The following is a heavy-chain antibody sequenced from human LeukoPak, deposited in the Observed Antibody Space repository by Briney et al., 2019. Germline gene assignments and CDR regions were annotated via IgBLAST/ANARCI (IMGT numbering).Heavy chain of an antibody. J-gene: IGHJ4*02. Sequence: SVKVSCKTSGGTFSSYAISWVRQAPGQGLEWMGGIIPIFGTANYAQKFQGRVTITADESTSTAYMELSSLRSEDTAVYYCGRGFLAAAGDWWGQGTRVTVPS. D-gene: IGHD6-25*01. CDR3: GRGFLAAAGDW. CDR2: IIPIFGTA. CDR1: GGTFSSYA. V-gene: IGHV1-69*01.